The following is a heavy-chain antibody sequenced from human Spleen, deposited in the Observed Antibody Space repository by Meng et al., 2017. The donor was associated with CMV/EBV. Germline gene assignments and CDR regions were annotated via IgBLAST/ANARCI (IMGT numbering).Heavy chain of an antibody. J-gene: IGHJ4*02. CDR2: IIPILGTA. V-gene: IGHV1-69*08. D-gene: IGHD3-3*01. CDR1: GGTFNSNT. CDR3: ARAGALTIFGVVNDYFDY. Sequence: SVKVSCKASGGTFNSNTITWVRQAPGQGLEWMGRIIPILGTANYAQNFQGRVTITADKSTSTVYMELSSLTSEDTAVYYCARAGALTIFGVVNDYFDYWGQGTLVTVSS.